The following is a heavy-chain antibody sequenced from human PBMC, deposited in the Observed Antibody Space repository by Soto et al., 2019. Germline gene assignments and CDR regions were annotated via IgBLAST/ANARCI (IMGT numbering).Heavy chain of an antibody. J-gene: IGHJ6*02. CDR2: IYWDDDK. V-gene: IGHV2-5*02. CDR1: GFSLSTTGVG. CDR3: VQSRCGGDCLQSYSSHSDYGLDV. Sequence: QITLKESGPTLVKPTQTLTLTCTFSGFSLSTTGVGVGWIRQPPGKALEWLALIYWDDDKRDNPSLKSRLTITKDTSKHQVVLTMTNMDPVDTATYYCVQSRCGGDCLQSYSSHSDYGLDVWGQGTTVTVSS. D-gene: IGHD2-21*01.